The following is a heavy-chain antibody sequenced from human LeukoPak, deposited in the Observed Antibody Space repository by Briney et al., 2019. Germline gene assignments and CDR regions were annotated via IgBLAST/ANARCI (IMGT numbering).Heavy chain of an antibody. CDR1: GGSISSYY. Sequence: SETLSLTCTVSGGSISSYYWSWIRQPPGKGLEWIGYIYYSGSTNYNPSLKSRVTISVDTSKNQFSLKLSSVTAADTAVYYCAGTSGQYYYGSGSYPLYWGQGTLVTVSS. D-gene: IGHD3-10*01. J-gene: IGHJ4*02. CDR3: AGTSGQYYYGSGSYPLY. V-gene: IGHV4-59*08. CDR2: IYYSGST.